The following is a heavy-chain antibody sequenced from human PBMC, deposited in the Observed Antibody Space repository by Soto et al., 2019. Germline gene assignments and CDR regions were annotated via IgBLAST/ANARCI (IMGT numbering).Heavy chain of an antibody. CDR1: GGSISTYY. V-gene: IGHV4-4*07. CDR3: ARGGRDGFDI. J-gene: IGHJ3*02. Sequence: QVQLQESGPGLMKPSETLSLTCTVSGGSISTYYWNWIQQSAGKGLECIGRVYISGSTNYHPSIKSRVAMSVDTSNNQFSLKVTSVTAADTAVYYCARGGRDGFDIWGQGTMVTVSS. CDR2: VYISGST.